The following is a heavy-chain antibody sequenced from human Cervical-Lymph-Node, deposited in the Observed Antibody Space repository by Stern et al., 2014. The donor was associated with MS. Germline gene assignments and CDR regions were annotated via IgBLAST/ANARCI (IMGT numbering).Heavy chain of an antibody. J-gene: IGHJ4*02. CDR3: AHRPGVDTAMGLFDY. D-gene: IGHD5-18*01. CDR2: LYWDDDK. Sequence: QVTLRESGPTLVKPTQTLTLTCTFSGFSLSASGVGVGWIRQPPGKALEWLALLYWDDDKRYSPSLKIRLTIAKDTSKNQVVLTMTNMDPVDTATYYCAHRPGVDTAMGLFDYWGQGTLVTVSS. V-gene: IGHV2-5*02. CDR1: GFSLSASGVG.